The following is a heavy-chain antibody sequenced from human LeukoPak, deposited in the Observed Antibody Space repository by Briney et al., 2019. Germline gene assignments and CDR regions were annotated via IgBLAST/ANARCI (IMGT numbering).Heavy chain of an antibody. CDR2: IYYSGST. Sequence: SETLSCTATGSGGSISSYYWSWLRQPPGKGLEWLGYIYYSGSTNYNPSLKSRVTTSVDTSKNQFSLKLSSVTAADTAVYYCARDRGSGYYYKGWFAPWGQGTLVTVSS. J-gene: IGHJ5*02. CDR1: GGSISSYY. D-gene: IGHD3-22*01. V-gene: IGHV4-59*01. CDR3: ARDRGSGYYYKGWFAP.